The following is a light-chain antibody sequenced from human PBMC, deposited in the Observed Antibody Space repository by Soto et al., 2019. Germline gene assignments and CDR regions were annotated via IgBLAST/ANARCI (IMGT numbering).Light chain of an antibody. Sequence: IQMTQSPSSLSASVGDRVTMTCRASQGVGGWLAWYQQKPGKVPKLLIYATSSLHSGVPSRFSGSGSGTDFNLSISRLQTEDFATYYCQQTHSLPLSFGPGTKLDI. CDR3: QQTHSLPLS. J-gene: IGKJ3*01. V-gene: IGKV1-12*01. CDR1: QGVGGW. CDR2: ATS.